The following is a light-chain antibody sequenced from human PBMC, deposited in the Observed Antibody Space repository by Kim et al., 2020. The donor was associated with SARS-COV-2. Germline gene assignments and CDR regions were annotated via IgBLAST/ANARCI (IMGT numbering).Light chain of an antibody. CDR3: SSYTTSSTAPYV. J-gene: IGLJ1*01. Sequence: QSALTQPASVSGSPGQSITISCTGTSSDVGGDNYVSWYQHHPGKAPKLMVYDVNKRPSGVSNRFSGSKSGNTASLTISGLQPEDEADYFCSSYTTSSTAPYVFGTGTKVTGL. CDR2: DVN. CDR1: SSDVGGDNY. V-gene: IGLV2-14*03.